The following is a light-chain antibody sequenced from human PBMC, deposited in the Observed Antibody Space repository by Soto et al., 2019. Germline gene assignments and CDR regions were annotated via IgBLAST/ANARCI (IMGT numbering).Light chain of an antibody. Sequence: DIVMTQSPDSLAVSLGERATINCKSSQSVLSSSNNKNYLAWYQQKPGQPPKLLIYWASTRESGVPDRFSGSGSGTDFTLTISSLQADDVAVYYCQQYYSTPWTFGQGTKVEIK. CDR3: QQYYSTPWT. V-gene: IGKV4-1*01. J-gene: IGKJ1*01. CDR1: QSVLSSSNNKNY. CDR2: WAS.